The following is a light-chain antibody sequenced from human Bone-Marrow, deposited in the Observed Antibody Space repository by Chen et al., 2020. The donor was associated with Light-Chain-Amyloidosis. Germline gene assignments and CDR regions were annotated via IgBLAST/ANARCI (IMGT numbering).Light chain of an antibody. CDR2: EDN. J-gene: IGLJ2*01. V-gene: IGLV2-23*01. CDR1: SSDVGSYNL. Sequence: QSALTQPASVSGSPGQSITISCTDTSSDVGSYNLVSWYQQHPDKAPKLMIYEDNIRPSGVSSRFSGSKSGNTASQTISGLQAEDQADYDCCSYGGRGSLDVVFGGGTKLTVL. CDR3: CSYGGRGSLDVV.